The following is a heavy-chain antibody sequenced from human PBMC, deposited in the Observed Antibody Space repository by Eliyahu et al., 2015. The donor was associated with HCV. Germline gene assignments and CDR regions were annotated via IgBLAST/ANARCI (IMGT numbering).Heavy chain of an antibody. CDR3: ATPRAFRQLFRIVFDY. V-gene: IGHV1-24*01. Sequence: EKGLEWMGGFHREDGETIYAQKFQGRLTMTEDTSTDIAYMELSSLRSDDTAVYFCATPRAFRQLFRIVFDYWGQGTLVTVSS. CDR2: FHREDGET. J-gene: IGHJ4*02. D-gene: IGHD3-16*02.